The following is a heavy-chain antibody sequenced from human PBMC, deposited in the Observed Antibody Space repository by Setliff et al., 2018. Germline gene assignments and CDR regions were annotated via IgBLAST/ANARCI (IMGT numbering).Heavy chain of an antibody. CDR1: GFTFSSYW. J-gene: IGHJ4*02. V-gene: IGHV3-74*01. CDR2: LNGDGSTS. CDR3: ARGYSAGYRIDY. D-gene: IGHD5-18*01. Sequence: LSCAASGFTFSSYWMHWVRRAPGKGLIWVSRLNGDGSTSTYADSVKGRFTVSRDNAKNTLYLQMNSLRAEDSAVYYCARGYSAGYRIDYWGQGTLVTVSS.